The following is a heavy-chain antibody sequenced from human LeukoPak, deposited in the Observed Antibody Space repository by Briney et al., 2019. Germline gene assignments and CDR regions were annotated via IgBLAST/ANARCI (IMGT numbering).Heavy chain of an antibody. CDR3: ARDAEGPTPDY. J-gene: IGHJ4*02. Sequence: ASVKVSCKISGYTLTDLSMHWVRQAPGQGLEWMGWISAYNGNTNYAQKLQGRVTMTTDTSTSTAYMELRSLRSDDTAAYYCARDAEGPTPDYWGQGTLVTVSS. CDR1: GYTLTDLS. CDR2: ISAYNGNT. V-gene: IGHV1-18*01.